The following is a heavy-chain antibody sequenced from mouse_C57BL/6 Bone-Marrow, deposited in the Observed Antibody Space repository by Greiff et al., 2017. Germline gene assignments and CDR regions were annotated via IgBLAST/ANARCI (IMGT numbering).Heavy chain of an antibody. V-gene: IGHV1-64*01. Sequence: VQLQQPGAELVKPGASVKLSCKASGYTFTSYWMHWVKQRPGQGLEWIGMIHPNSGSTNYNEKFKSKATLHVDKSSSTAYMQLSSLTSEDSAVYYCAREGALLWLRWYFDVGGTGTTVTVSS. CDR3: AREGALLWLRWYFDV. J-gene: IGHJ1*03. CDR2: IHPNSGST. D-gene: IGHD2-9*01. CDR1: GYTFTSYW.